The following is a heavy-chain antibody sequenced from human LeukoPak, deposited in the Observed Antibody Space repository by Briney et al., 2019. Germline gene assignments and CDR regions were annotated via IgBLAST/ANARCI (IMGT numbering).Heavy chain of an antibody. CDR1: GLTSTDAW. CDR2: VKRKTDGGTR. J-gene: IGHJ4*02. V-gene: IGHV3-15*01. D-gene: IGHD3-3*01. Sequence: PGGSLRLSCAVSGLTSTDAWMSWDRQAPGKGLEWVARVKRKTDGGTRDYAAPVKGRFTISRDEGKNTLHLQMSSLKTEDTAVYFCSTGNYGVVTALNYWGQGTLVTVSS. CDR3: STGNYGVVTALNY.